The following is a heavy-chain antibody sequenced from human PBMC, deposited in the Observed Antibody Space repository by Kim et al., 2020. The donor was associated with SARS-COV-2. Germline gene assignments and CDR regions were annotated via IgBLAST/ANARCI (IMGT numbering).Heavy chain of an antibody. V-gene: IGHV4-39*01. CDR3: ARRGRYGLDY. CDR1: GGSISSSGFY. Sequence: SETLSLTCTVSGGSISSSGFYWGWIRQPPGKGLEWIGSIYYSGSTYYNPSLNSRVTISVDTSKNQFSLKLSSVTAADTAVYYCARRGRYGLDYWGQGTLVTVSS. J-gene: IGHJ4*02. D-gene: IGHD1-20*01. CDR2: IYYSGST.